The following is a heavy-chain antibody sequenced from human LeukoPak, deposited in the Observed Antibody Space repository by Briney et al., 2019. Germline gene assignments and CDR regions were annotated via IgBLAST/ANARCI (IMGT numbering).Heavy chain of an antibody. V-gene: IGHV4-30-4*01. CDR3: ARGLGSGRYYYYYYGLDV. J-gene: IGHJ6*02. D-gene: IGHD3-10*01. Sequence: SQTLSLTCTVSGGSISSGDFSWSWIRQSPGKGLELIGYIYHSGSTYYSPSLKSRVTISVDTSKNQFSLKVKSVTAADTAVYYCARGLGSGRYYYYYYGLDVWGQGTTVTVTS. CDR2: IYHSGST. CDR1: GGSISSGDFS.